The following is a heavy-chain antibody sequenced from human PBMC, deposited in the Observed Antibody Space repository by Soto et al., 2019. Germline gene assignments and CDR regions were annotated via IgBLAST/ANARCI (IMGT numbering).Heavy chain of an antibody. CDR2: ISGSGGST. CDR1: RFTFNSYA. J-gene: IGHJ5*02. D-gene: IGHD3-10*01. V-gene: IGHV3-23*01. Sequence: RLSCATCRFTFNSYAISWVSQGPGKGLEWVSAISGSGGSTYYADSVKGRFPISRDNSKNTLYLQMNSLRAEDTAVYYCANGNLGVEHCVPGRRATDP. CDR3: ANGNLGVEHCVPGRRATDP.